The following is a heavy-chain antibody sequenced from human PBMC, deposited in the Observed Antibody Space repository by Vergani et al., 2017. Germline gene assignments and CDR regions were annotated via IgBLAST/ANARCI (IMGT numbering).Heavy chain of an antibody. V-gene: IGHV3-7*01. J-gene: IGHJ4*02. CDR3: AKDGRENSDYGYFDY. Sequence: EVLLVESGGDLVQPGGSLRLSCEASGFNFQIYWMGWVRQTAEKGLEWVANIKQDGSEDYYVDSVKGRFTISRDTSKKTLSLQMRSLRADDTAVYYCAKDGRENSDYGYFDYWGQGTLVTVSS. D-gene: IGHD4-17*01. CDR2: IKQDGSED. CDR1: GFNFQIYW.